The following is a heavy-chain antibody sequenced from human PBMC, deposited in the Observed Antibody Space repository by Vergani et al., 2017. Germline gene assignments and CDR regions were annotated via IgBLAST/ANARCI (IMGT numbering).Heavy chain of an antibody. D-gene: IGHD6-19*01. CDR3: ARGYNSDWIWSWFDP. V-gene: IGHV3-23*01. CDR1: GFTFSTHA. J-gene: IGHJ5*02. Sequence: VQLLQSGGDLVQPGGSLKLSCVASGFTFSTHAMSWVRQTPGKGLEWVSTIKNDGGKSHYADFVKGRFAISRDNSRNTLYLQMNSLRVEDTAVYYCARGYNSDWIWSWFDPWGQGTLVTVSA. CDR2: IKNDGGKS.